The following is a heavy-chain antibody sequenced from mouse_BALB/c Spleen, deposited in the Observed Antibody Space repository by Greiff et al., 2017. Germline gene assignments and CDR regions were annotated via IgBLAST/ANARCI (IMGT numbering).Heavy chain of an antibody. D-gene: IGHD2-14*01. CDR1: GFTFSDYG. CDR2: ISNLAYSI. CDR3: ARGGYDGYAMDY. J-gene: IGHJ4*01. Sequence: EVKVEESGGGLVQPGGSRKLSCAASGFTFSDYGMAWVRQAPGKGPEWVAFISNLAYSIYYADTVTGRFTISRENAKNTLYLEMSSLRSEDTAMYYCARGGYDGYAMDYWGQGTSVTVSS. V-gene: IGHV5-15*02.